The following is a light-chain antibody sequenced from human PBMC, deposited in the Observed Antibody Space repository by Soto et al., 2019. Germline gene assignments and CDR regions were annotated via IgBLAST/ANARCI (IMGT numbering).Light chain of an antibody. J-gene: IGKJ5*01. Sequence: DIVMTQSPLSLPVTPGAPASISCRSSQSLLQSNGNNYLDWYLQKPGQSPQLLIYLGSNRASGVPDRFSGSGSGTHFTLKISRLEAEDVGVYYCMQALQTPLTFGQGTRLEIK. CDR2: LGS. CDR1: QSLLQSNGNNY. V-gene: IGKV2-28*01. CDR3: MQALQTPLT.